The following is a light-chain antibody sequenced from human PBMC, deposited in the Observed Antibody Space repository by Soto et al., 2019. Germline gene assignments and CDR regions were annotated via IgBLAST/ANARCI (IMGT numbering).Light chain of an antibody. Sequence: EIVLTQSPATLSLSLWEIATLSCRASQSVARNLAWYQQKPGQAPRLLIYGASSRATGIPDRFSGSGSGTDFTLTISSLEPEDSAVYYCQQYNNWPPYTFGQGTKVDIK. CDR2: GAS. V-gene: IGKV3D-15*01. J-gene: IGKJ2*01. CDR3: QQYNNWPPYT. CDR1: QSVARN.